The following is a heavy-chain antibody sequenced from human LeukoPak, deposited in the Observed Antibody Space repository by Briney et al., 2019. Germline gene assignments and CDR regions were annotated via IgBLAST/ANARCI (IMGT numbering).Heavy chain of an antibody. V-gene: IGHV4-39*02. CDR3: AREYQLLWAYNWFDP. CDR1: GGSITSSSDY. D-gene: IGHD2-2*01. CDR2: IYYSGSN. Sequence: SETPSLTCTVSGGSITSSSDYSGWIRQPPGKGLGWIGSIYYSGSNYYNPSLNSRVTLSVDTSKNQFALKLSSVTAADTAVYDCAREYQLLWAYNWFDPWGQGTLVTVSS. J-gene: IGHJ5*02.